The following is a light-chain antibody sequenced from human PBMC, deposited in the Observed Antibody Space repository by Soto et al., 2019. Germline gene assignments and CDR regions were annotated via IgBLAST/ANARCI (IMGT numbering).Light chain of an antibody. Sequence: EIVLTQSTGTLSLSPGERGTLSCRASQNLGTLYLAWFQQKPGQAPRLLIYDASNRATGIPARFSGSGSGTDFTLTISSLEPEDFAVYYCQQRSNWITFGQGTLLEIK. V-gene: IGKV3-11*01. CDR1: QNLGTLY. J-gene: IGKJ5*01. CDR3: QQRSNWIT. CDR2: DAS.